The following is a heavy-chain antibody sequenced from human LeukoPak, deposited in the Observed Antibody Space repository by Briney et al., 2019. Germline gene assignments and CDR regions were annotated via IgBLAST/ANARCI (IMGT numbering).Heavy chain of an antibody. CDR2: ISSSSSYI. V-gene: IGHV3-21*01. J-gene: IGHJ4*02. CDR1: GFTFSSYS. CDR3: ATLSPIVVVRDY. Sequence: GGSLRLSCAASGFTFSSYSMNWVRQAPGKGLEWVSSISSSSSYIYYADSVKGRFTISRDNAKNSLYLQMNSLRAEDTAVYYCATLSPIVVVRDYWGQGTLVTVSS. D-gene: IGHD3-22*01.